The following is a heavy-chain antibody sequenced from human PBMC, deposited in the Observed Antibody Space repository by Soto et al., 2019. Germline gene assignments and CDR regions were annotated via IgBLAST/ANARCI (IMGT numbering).Heavy chain of an antibody. D-gene: IGHD1-26*01. CDR2: IYYTGST. Sequence: QLQLQESGPGLVKPSETLSLTCTVSGGSVSSSSYYWGWIRQPPGKWLEWIGTIYYTGSTSYSPSLKRRVTISVDTSKTQFSLNLSSVTATDTAVYYCAGRRAGDYYFDYWGQGTLVTVSS. CDR1: GGSVSSSSYY. J-gene: IGHJ4*02. V-gene: IGHV4-39*01. CDR3: AGRRAGDYYFDY.